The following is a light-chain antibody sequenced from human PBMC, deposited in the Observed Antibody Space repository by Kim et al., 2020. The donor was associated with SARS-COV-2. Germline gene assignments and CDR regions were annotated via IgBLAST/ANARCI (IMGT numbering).Light chain of an antibody. CDR2: DVS. Sequence: QSALTQPASVSGSPGQSITISCTGTSGDVGGYNYVSWYQQHPGKAPKLMIYDVSKRPSGVSNRFSGSKSGNTASLTISGLQAEDEADYYCTSYTSISTWVFGGGTKLTVL. V-gene: IGLV2-14*01. CDR3: TSYTSISTWV. CDR1: SGDVGGYNY. J-gene: IGLJ3*02.